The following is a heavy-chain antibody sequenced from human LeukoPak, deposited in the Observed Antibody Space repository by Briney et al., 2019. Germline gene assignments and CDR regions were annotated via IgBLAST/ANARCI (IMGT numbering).Heavy chain of an antibody. CDR2: INHSGST. V-gene: IGHV4-39*07. D-gene: IGHD3-10*01. J-gene: IGHJ3*02. CDR3: ARGRRLYGSQDAFDI. CDR1: GGSINSNSNY. Sequence: SETLSLTCTVSGGSINSNSNYWGWIRQPPGKGLEWIGEINHSGSTNYNPSLKSRVTISVDTSKNQFSLKLSSVTAADTAVYYCARGRRLYGSQDAFDIWGQGTMVTVSS.